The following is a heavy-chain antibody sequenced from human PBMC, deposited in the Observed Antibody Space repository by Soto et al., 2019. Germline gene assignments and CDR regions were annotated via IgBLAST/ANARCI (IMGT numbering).Heavy chain of an antibody. D-gene: IGHD1-26*01. CDR1: NFSISSGYY. J-gene: IGHJ4*02. Sequence: PSETLSLTCVVSNFSISSGYYWGWIRQSPGKGLEWTASIYRSGTTSYNPSLNSRVTISVDPSKNQFSLMLTAVTAADTAVYYCARTHSGSYYSVFNYWGRGSLVTVSS. CDR3: ARTHSGSYYSVFNY. CDR2: IYRSGTT. V-gene: IGHV4-38-2*01.